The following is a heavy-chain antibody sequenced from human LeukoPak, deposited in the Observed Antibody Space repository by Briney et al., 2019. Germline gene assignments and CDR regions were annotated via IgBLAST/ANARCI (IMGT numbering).Heavy chain of an antibody. Sequence: ASVKVSCKASGYTFTNFDINWVRQATGQGLEWMGWMNPNTGNAGYAQKFQDRVTITWDASISTAFMDLSSLRSEDTAVYFCARVGYSNSYDYWGQGTLVTVPS. CDR1: GYTFTNFD. CDR2: MNPNTGNA. V-gene: IGHV1-8*03. D-gene: IGHD4-11*01. CDR3: ARVGYSNSYDY. J-gene: IGHJ4*02.